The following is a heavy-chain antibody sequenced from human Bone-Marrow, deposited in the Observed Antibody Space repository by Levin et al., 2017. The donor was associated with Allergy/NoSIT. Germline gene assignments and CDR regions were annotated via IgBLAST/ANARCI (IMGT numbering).Heavy chain of an antibody. Sequence: GASVKVSCKASGGTFSSYAISWVRQAPGQGLEWMGGIIPIFGTANYAQKFQGRVTITADESTSTAYMELSSLRSEDTAVYYCARAQPEWGGSYSGFDYWGQGTLVTVSS. V-gene: IGHV1-69*13. CDR1: GGTFSSYA. D-gene: IGHD1-26*01. CDR2: IIPIFGTA. J-gene: IGHJ4*02. CDR3: ARAQPEWGGSYSGFDY.